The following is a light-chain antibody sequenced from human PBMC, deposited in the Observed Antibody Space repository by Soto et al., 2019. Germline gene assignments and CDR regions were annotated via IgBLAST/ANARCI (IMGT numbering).Light chain of an antibody. Sequence: QSVLTQPASVSGSPGQSITISCTGTSSDVGGYNYVSWYQQHPGKAPKLMIYEVSNRPSGVSNRFSGPKSGNTASLTISGLQAEDEADYYCSSYTSSILYVFGTGTKLTVL. CDR3: SSYTSSILYV. CDR2: EVS. J-gene: IGLJ1*01. CDR1: SSDVGGYNY. V-gene: IGLV2-14*01.